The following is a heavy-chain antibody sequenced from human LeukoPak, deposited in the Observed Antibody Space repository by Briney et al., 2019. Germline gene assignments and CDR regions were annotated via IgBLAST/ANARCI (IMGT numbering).Heavy chain of an antibody. CDR3: AKDTRVAF. CDR1: GFTFSTYG. V-gene: IGHV3-30*18. D-gene: IGHD2-21*01. J-gene: IGHJ4*02. Sequence: GGSLRLSCAASGFTFSTYGMHWVRQAPGKGLEWVAVISYDGSNQYYADSVKGRFTISRDNSKNTLYLQMNSPRAEDTAVYYCAKDTRVAFWGQGTLVTVSS. CDR2: ISYDGSNQ.